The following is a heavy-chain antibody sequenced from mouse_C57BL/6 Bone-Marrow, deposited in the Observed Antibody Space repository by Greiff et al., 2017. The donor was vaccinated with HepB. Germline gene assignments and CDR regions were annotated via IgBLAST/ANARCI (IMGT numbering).Heavy chain of an antibody. Sequence: QVQLQQPGAELVKPGASVKLSCKASGYTFTSYWMQWVKQRPGQGLEWIGEIDPSDSYTNYNQKFKGKATLTVDTSSSTAYMQLSSLTSEDSAVYHCAREGIYYYGSSGFAYWGQGTLVTVSA. J-gene: IGHJ3*01. D-gene: IGHD1-1*01. V-gene: IGHV1-50*01. CDR3: AREGIYYYGSSGFAY. CDR1: GYTFTSYW. CDR2: IDPSDSYT.